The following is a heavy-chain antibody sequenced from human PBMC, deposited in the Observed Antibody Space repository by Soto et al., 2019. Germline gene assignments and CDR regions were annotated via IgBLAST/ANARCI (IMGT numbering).Heavy chain of an antibody. V-gene: IGHV3-23*01. CDR3: AKISHDYYVSDY. CDR2: ISGSGVTT. D-gene: IGHD3-10*02. CDR1: GLTFSRYS. J-gene: IGHJ4*02. Sequence: EVQLLDSGGGLVQPGGSLRLSCVVSGLTFSRYSMTWVRQAPGKGLEWVSQISGSGVTTYYADSVKGRFTISRDNSENTLYLQMDSLRAEDTAIYYCAKISHDYYVSDYWGQGILVTVSS.